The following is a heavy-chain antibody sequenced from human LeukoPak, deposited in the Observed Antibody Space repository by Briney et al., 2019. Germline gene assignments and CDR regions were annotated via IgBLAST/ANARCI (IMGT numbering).Heavy chain of an antibody. Sequence: GGSLRLSCAASGFTLRSHWMYWVRQAPGKGLEWVANISPDGSERFYVDSVKGRFTISRDNSKNTLYLQMNSLRAEDTAVYYCARDHNMGNPWGQGTLVTVSS. V-gene: IGHV3-7*05. CDR2: ISPDGSER. D-gene: IGHD2/OR15-2a*01. CDR1: GFTLRSHW. J-gene: IGHJ5*02. CDR3: ARDHNMGNP.